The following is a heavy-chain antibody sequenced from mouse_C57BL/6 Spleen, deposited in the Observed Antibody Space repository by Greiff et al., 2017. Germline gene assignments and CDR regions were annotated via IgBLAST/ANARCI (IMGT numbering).Heavy chain of an antibody. CDR1: GYAFSSYW. J-gene: IGHJ1*03. CDR2: IYPGDGDT. V-gene: IGHV1-80*01. D-gene: IGHD2-3*01. CDR3: TRTVRNDGYYDWYFDV. Sequence: QVQLKQSGAELVKPGASVKISCKASGYAFSSYWMNWVKQRPGQGLEWIGQIYPGDGDTNYNGKFKGKAKLTAVTSASTAYMELSSLTNEDSAVYYCTRTVRNDGYYDWYFDVWGTGTTVTVSS.